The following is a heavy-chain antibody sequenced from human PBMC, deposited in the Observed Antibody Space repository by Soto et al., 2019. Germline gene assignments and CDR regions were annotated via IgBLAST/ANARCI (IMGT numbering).Heavy chain of an antibody. V-gene: IGHV3-30*18. CDR2: ISYDGSYK. CDR3: TKKGGYSNWLDP. Sequence: QVQLVESGGGVVQPGRSLRLSCAASGFTFSSYAMHWVRQAPGKGLVWVAVISYDGSYKYYPDYVKGRFTISRDNSKNTLYLQMTSLRAEDTAVYYCTKKGGYSNWLDPWGQGTLLTVSS. CDR1: GFTFSSYA. J-gene: IGHJ5*02. D-gene: IGHD3-9*01.